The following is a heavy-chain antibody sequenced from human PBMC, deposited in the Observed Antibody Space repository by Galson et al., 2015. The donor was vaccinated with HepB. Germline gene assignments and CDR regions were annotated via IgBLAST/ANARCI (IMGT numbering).Heavy chain of an antibody. D-gene: IGHD3-10*01. CDR3: ASTYGSGSYGSRY. V-gene: IGHV3-33*01. CDR2: IWYDGSNK. Sequence: WVRQAPGKGLEWVAVIWYDGSNKYYADSVKGRFTISRDNSKNTLYLQMNSLRAEDTAVYYCASTYGSGSYGSRYWGQGTLVTVSS. J-gene: IGHJ4*02.